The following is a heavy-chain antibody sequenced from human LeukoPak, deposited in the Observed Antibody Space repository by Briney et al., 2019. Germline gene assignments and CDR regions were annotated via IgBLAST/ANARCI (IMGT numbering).Heavy chain of an antibody. J-gene: IGHJ4*02. V-gene: IGHV4-30-2*01. D-gene: IGHD5-18*01. CDR2: IFHSGST. CDR1: GGSISSDAYS. CDR3: ARATAMVTHFDD. Sequence: SETLSLTCAVSGGSISSDAYSWNWIRQPPGKGLEWIGYIFHSGSTYYNPSLKSRVTMSVDRSKNQFSLRLSSVTAADAAVYYCARATAMVTHFDDWGQGTLVTVSS.